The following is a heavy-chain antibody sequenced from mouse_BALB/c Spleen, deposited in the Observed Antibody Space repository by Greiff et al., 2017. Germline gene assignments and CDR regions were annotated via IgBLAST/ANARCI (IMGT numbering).Heavy chain of an antibody. Sequence: QVQLQQPGAELVKPGASVKLSCKASGYTFTSYWMHWVKQRPGQGLEWIGEINPSNGRTNYNEKFKSKATLTVDKSSSTAYMQLSSLTSEDSAVYYCASPVMRADYWGQGTTLTVSS. J-gene: IGHJ2*01. D-gene: IGHD2-2*01. CDR3: ASPVMRADY. V-gene: IGHV1S81*02. CDR2: INPSNGRT. CDR1: GYTFTSYW.